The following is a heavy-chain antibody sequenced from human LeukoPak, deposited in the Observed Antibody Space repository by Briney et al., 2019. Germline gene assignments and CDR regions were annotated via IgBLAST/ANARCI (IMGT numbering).Heavy chain of an antibody. CDR1: GFTFSSYA. D-gene: IGHD2-15*01. CDR2: ISGSGGST. V-gene: IGHV3-23*01. Sequence: GGSLRLSCAASGFTFSSYAMSWVRQAPGKGLEWVSAISGSGGSTYYADSVKGRFTISRDNSKNTLYLQMNSLRAEDTAVYYCAKVNVVMVAANSFDYWGQGTLVTVSS. J-gene: IGHJ4*02. CDR3: AKVNVVMVAANSFDY.